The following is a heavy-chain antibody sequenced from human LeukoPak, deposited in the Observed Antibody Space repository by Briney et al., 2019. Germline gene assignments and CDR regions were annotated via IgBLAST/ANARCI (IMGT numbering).Heavy chain of an antibody. D-gene: IGHD3-22*01. CDR1: GVSISSYY. CDR2: IYTSGST. J-gene: IGHJ6*02. CDR3: ARVVGDSSGYFPAYYYYGMDV. V-gene: IGHV4-4*07. Sequence: PSETLSLTCTVSGVSISSYYWSWIRQPAGKGLEWIGRIYTSGSTNYNPSLKSRVTMSVDTSKNQFSLKLSSVTAADTAVYYCARVVGDSSGYFPAYYYYGMDVWGQGTTVTVSS.